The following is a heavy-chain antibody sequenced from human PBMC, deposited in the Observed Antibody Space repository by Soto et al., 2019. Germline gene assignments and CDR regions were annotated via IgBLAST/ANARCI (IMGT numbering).Heavy chain of an antibody. J-gene: IGHJ4*01. CDR2: IAYDGSNK. CDR1: GFTFSSYA. D-gene: IGHD6-19*01. Sequence: QVQLVESGGGVVQPGRSLRLSCAASGFTFSSYAMHWVRQAAGKGLEWVAVIAYDGSNKYYADSVKGRCTISRDNSKNTLYRQMNSLTAEDTDVYYCARSLVEQCLVPDYWGHGTLVTVSS. V-gene: IGHV3-30-3*01. CDR3: ARSLVEQCLVPDY.